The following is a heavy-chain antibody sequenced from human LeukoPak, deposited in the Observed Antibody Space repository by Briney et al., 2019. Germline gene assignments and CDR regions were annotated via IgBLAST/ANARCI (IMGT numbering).Heavy chain of an antibody. D-gene: IGHD5-24*01. CDR1: GFTFSSYS. J-gene: IGHJ4*02. V-gene: IGHV3-48*01. Sequence: GGSLRLSCAASGFTFSSYSMNWVRQAPGKGLEWVSYISSSSSTIYYADSVKGRFTISRDNAKNSLYLQMNSLRAEDAAVYYCARDVKRDGYPLDYWGQGTLVTVSS. CDR3: ARDVKRDGYPLDY. CDR2: ISSSSSTI.